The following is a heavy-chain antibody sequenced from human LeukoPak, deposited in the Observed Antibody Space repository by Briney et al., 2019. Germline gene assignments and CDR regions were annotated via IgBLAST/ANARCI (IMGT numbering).Heavy chain of an antibody. D-gene: IGHD1-26*01. V-gene: IGHV3-30-3*01. J-gene: IGHJ4*02. CDR2: ISFDGSDK. CDR3: ARDQHSEIGVGANDY. CDR1: GFTFSSYA. Sequence: GRSLRLSCAASGFTFSSYAMHWVRQAPGKGLEWVVVISFDGSDKYYADSVKGRFTISRDNSKNTLYLQMNSLRAEDTAVYYCARDQHSEIGVGANDYWGQGTLVTVSS.